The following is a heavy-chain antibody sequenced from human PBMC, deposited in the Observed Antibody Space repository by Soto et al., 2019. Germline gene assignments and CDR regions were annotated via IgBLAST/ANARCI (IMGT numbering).Heavy chain of an antibody. CDR3: AHSSGWILDY. CDR2: LYWDDDN. CDR1: GFSLTTTGVG. V-gene: IGHV2-5*02. J-gene: IGHJ4*02. D-gene: IGHD6-19*01. Sequence: QSTLKESGPTLVKPTQTLTLTCTFSGFSLTTTGVGVSWIRQPPGKALEWLAVLYWDDDNRDSPSLKTRLTITKDTSKNQVVLTMPNMDPVDTGTYSCAHSSGWILDYWGQGTLVTVSS.